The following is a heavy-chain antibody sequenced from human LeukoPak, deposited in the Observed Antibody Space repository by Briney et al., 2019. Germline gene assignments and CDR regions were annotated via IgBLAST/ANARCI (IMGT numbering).Heavy chain of an antibody. J-gene: IGHJ4*02. CDR1: GGSISSSSYY. D-gene: IGHD6-6*01. CDR2: IYYSGST. V-gene: IGHV4-39*01. Sequence: SENLSLTCTVSGGSISSSSYYWGWIRQPPGKGLEWIGSIYYSGSTYYDPSLKSRVTISVDTSKNQFSLKLSSVTAADTAVYYCARHRSYSSSSLFDYWGQGTLVTVSS. CDR3: ARHRSYSSSSLFDY.